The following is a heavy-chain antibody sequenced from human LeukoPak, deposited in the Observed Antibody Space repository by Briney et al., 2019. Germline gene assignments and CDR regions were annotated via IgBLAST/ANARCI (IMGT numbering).Heavy chain of an antibody. CDR3: ATSDSTTGNWFDP. V-gene: IGHV1-46*01. D-gene: IGHD6-13*01. CDR2: ITSTTGGA. CDR1: GYTFSRYY. J-gene: IGHJ5*02. Sequence: ASVKVSCKASGYTFSRYYFHWVRQAPGQGLDWMGIITSTTGGANHAQKFQGRVAMTRDTSTSTVYMELSSLTSGDTAVYYCATSDSTTGNWFDPWGQGTRVTVSS.